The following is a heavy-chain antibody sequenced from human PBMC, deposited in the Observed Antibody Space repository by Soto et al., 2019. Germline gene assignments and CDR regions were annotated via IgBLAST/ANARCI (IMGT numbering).Heavy chain of an antibody. CDR1: GGSFSGYY. V-gene: IGHV4-34*01. Sequence: PSETLSLTCAVYGGSFSGYYWSWIRQPPGKGLEWIGEINHSGSTNYNPSLKSRVTISVDTSKNQFSLKLSSVTAADTAVYYCARKYTIFGVVQYFDYWGQGTLVTVSS. CDR2: INHSGST. CDR3: ARKYTIFGVVQYFDY. J-gene: IGHJ4*02. D-gene: IGHD3-3*01.